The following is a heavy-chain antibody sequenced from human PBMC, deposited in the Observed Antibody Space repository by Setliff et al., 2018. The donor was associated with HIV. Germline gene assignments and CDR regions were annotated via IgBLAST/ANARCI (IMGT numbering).Heavy chain of an antibody. CDR2: INPNSGGT. J-gene: IGHJ4*02. CDR3: ARYRPRSYDDILTGFGRFDY. Sequence: ASVKVSCKASGYTFTGYYLHWVRQAPGQGPEWMGWINPNSGGTNYAQKLQGRVTMTTDTSTSTAYMELRSLSSDDTAVYYCARYRPRSYDDILTGFGRFDYWGQGSVVTVSS. CDR1: GYTFTGYY. D-gene: IGHD3-9*01. V-gene: IGHV1-2*02.